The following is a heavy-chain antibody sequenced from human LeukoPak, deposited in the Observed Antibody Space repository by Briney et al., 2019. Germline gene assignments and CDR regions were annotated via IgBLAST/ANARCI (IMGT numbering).Heavy chain of an antibody. CDR2: LRYDGSYK. Sequence: GGSLRLSCAASGLSLSSYGMHWVRQAPGKGLEWVAFLRYDGSYKNYADSVKGRFTISSDNSKNTLYLQMNGLGAEDTAVYYCAKDGLSGIYLYYFDYWGQGTLVAVSS. CDR1: GLSLSSYG. V-gene: IGHV3-30*02. D-gene: IGHD3-10*01. CDR3: AKDGLSGIYLYYFDY. J-gene: IGHJ4*02.